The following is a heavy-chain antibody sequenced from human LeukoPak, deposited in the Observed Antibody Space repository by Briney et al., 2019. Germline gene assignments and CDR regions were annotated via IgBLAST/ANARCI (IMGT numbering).Heavy chain of an antibody. Sequence: GTLRLSCTASGFTFSNAWMNWVRQAPGKGLEWVGRMKSKTDGGTADYAAPAKGRFTISRDDTKNTLYLQVSGLKTEDTAVYYCTTDGVILTGYLALDIWGQGTMVTVSS. CDR3: TTDGVILTGYLALDI. CDR1: GFTFSNAW. J-gene: IGHJ3*02. CDR2: MKSKTDGGTA. V-gene: IGHV3-15*07. D-gene: IGHD3-9*01.